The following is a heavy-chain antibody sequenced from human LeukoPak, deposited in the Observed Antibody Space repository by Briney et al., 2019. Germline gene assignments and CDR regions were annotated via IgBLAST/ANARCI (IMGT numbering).Heavy chain of an antibody. D-gene: IGHD3-22*01. CDR2: IYYSGST. V-gene: IGHV4-39*01. J-gene: IGHJ4*02. Sequence: SETLSLTCTVSGGSISSYYWGWIRQPPGKGLEWIGSIYYSGSTYYNPSLKSRVTISVDTSKNQFSLNLSSVTAADTAVYYCARLYYDSSGYYQICNFDYWGQGTLVTVSS. CDR1: GGSISSYY. CDR3: ARLYYDSSGYYQICNFDY.